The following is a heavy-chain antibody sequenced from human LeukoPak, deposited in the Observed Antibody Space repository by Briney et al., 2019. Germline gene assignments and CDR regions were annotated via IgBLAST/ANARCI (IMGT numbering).Heavy chain of an antibody. D-gene: IGHD6-19*01. CDR1: GGPISSYY. Sequence: SETLSLTCTVSGGPISSYYWSWIRQPPGKGLEWIGYIHYSGSTNYNPSLKSRVTISVDTTKNQISLKLSSVTAADTAVYYCARDSGSSGWYYFGYWGQGTLVTVSS. V-gene: IGHV4-59*01. J-gene: IGHJ4*02. CDR3: ARDSGSSGWYYFGY. CDR2: IHYSGST.